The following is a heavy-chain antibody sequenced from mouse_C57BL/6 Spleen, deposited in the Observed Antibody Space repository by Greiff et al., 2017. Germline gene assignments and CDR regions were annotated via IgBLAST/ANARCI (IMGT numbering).Heavy chain of an antibody. D-gene: IGHD1-1*01. J-gene: IGHJ4*01. CDR2: INPSTGGT. V-gene: IGHV1-42*01. CDR1: GYSFTGYY. Sequence: EVQLQQSGPELVKPGASVKISCKASGYSFTGYYMNWVKQRPEKSLEWIGEINPSTGGTTSNQKFKAKATLTVDKTSSTAYMQLERLTSEDSAVYYCARDYGSIFLMDYWGQGTSVTVSS. CDR3: ARDYGSIFLMDY.